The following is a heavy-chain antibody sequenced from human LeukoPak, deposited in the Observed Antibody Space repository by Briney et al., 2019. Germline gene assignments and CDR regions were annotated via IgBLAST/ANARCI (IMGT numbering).Heavy chain of an antibody. CDR1: GFTFSTYA. D-gene: IGHD1-1*01. Sequence: PGGSLRLSCEASGFTFSTYAMSWVRQAPGKGLEWVSSISNDGDRTYYGDSVKGRFTISRAISKNTLYLQMNSLRVDDTAVDYCVKRSGRGTFYIASWGQGALVTVSS. CDR2: ISNDGDRT. CDR3: VKRSGRGTFYIAS. V-gene: IGHV3-23*01. J-gene: IGHJ4*02.